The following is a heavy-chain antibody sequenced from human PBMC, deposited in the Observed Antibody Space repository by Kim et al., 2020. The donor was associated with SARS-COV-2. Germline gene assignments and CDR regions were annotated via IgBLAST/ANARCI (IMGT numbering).Heavy chain of an antibody. CDR1: VGPISSYY. CDR3: ASSPAVELRFLEYYGMDV. J-gene: IGHJ6*02. Sequence: SETLSLTCPLSVGPISSYYWSCIRQPPGKGLEWIGYIYYSGSPNYPPSLNSRVTISVDTSKNQFSLKLSSVTAADTAVYYCASSPAVELRFLEYYGMDVWGQGTTVTVS. V-gene: IGHV4-59*01. D-gene: IGHD3-3*01. CDR2: IYYSGSP.